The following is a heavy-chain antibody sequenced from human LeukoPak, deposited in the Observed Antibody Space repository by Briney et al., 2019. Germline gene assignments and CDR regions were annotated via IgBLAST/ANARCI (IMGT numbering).Heavy chain of an antibody. J-gene: IGHJ4*02. V-gene: IGHV1-2*02. CDR3: ARGGNSGWRTPNDDY. D-gene: IGHD6-19*01. Sequence: ASVNVSCKASGYTFTDYYMHWVRQAPGQGFEWMGWINPNSGGTDYAQKFQGRVTMTRDTSISTAYMELRSLRSDDTAVYYCARGGNSGWRTPNDDYWGQGTLVTVSS. CDR2: INPNSGGT. CDR1: GYTFTDYY.